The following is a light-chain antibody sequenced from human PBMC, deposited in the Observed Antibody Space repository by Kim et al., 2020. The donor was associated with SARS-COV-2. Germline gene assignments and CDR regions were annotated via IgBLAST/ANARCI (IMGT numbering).Light chain of an antibody. CDR1: NIGTKS. V-gene: IGLV3-21*02. Sequence: SYELTQPPSMSVAPGQPARLTCGGNNIGTKSVHWYQQKPGQAPVMVIYYDSDRPSGIPERFSGSNSGDTATLTISRVEAGDEADYYCQVWDTSSDHPVFGGGTQLTVL. CDR3: QVWDTSSDHPV. J-gene: IGLJ7*01. CDR2: YDS.